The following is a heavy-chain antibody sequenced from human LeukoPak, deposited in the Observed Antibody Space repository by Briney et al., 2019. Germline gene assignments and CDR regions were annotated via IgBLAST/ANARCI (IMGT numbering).Heavy chain of an antibody. V-gene: IGHV3-23*02. Sequence: GGSLRLSCAASGCTFSSYAMSWVRQAPGKGLEWVSAISGSGGNKNYEDLVKGRFTISRDNSKKTLYLQMNSLRAEDTAVYCCAKKRGRYSYAIDYWGQGTLVTVSS. J-gene: IGHJ4*02. CDR1: GCTFSSYA. CDR3: AKKRGRYSYAIDY. CDR2: ISGSGGNK. D-gene: IGHD5-18*01.